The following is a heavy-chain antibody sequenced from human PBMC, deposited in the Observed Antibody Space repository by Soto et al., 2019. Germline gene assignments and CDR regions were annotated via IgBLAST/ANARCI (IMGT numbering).Heavy chain of an antibody. CDR2: IYYSGST. CDR1: GDSISSYS. D-gene: IGHD2-21*02. Sequence: SETLSLTCTVSGDSISSYSWGWIRQPPGKGLEWIGYIYYSGSTNYNPSLKSRVTISVDTSKNQFSLKLSSVTAADTAVYYWARGYCGGDCYRKTYYFDYWGQGTLITVSS. CDR3: ARGYCGGDCYRKTYYFDY. J-gene: IGHJ4*02. V-gene: IGHV4-59*13.